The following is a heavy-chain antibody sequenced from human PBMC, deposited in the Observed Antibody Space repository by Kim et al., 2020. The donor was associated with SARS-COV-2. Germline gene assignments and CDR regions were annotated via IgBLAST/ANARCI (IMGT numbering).Heavy chain of an antibody. CDR3: ARGYTAVDL. V-gene: IGHV3-74*01. J-gene: IGHJ4*02. D-gene: IGHD5-18*01. CDR2: SNT. Sequence: SNTNYADSVKGLFTNSRDNAKNTVDLQMNSLTAEDTAVYYCARGYTAVDLWGQGTLVTVSS.